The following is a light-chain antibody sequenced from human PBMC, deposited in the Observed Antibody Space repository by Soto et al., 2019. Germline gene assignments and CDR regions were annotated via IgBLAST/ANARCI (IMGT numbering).Light chain of an antibody. CDR1: ESVTSSS. V-gene: IGKV3-20*01. CDR3: QQYGNSPIT. J-gene: IGKJ5*01. CDR2: GAS. Sequence: IVLTQSPGTLSFSPGERATLSCRASESVTSSSLAWYQQKPGQAPRLLIDGASSRATGVPDRFSGTGSGTDFTLTISRLEPEDFAVFYCQQYGNSPITFGQGTRLEIK.